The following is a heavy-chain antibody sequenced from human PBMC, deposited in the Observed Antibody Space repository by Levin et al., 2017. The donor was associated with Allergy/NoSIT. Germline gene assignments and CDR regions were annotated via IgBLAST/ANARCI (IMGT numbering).Heavy chain of an antibody. Sequence: SQTLSLTCTVSGGSSSSTSYYWGWIRQPPGKGLQWIGNIDYSGSTFYNPSLKSRVAISVDTSRSQFSLRLSSVTAADTAVYYCARSKVDKGMTIRRRNNWFDPWGQGILVTVSS. CDR1: GGSSSSTSYY. D-gene: IGHD1-14*01. CDR2: IDYSGST. V-gene: IGHV4-39*01. J-gene: IGHJ5*02. CDR3: ARSKVDKGMTIRRRNNWFDP.